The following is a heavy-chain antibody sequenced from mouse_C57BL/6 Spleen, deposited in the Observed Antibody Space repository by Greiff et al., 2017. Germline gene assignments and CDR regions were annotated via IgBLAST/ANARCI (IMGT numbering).Heavy chain of an antibody. J-gene: IGHJ4*01. V-gene: IGHV1-18*01. CDR1: GYTFTDYN. CDR3: ARWDGYSVDAMDY. Sequence: EVQLQQSGPELVKPGASVKIPCKASGYTFTDYNMDWVKQSHGKSLEWIGDINPNNGGTIYNQKFKGKATLTVDKSSSTAYMELRCLTSEDTAVYDSARWDGYSVDAMDYWGQGTAGTVSS. D-gene: IGHD2-3*01. CDR2: INPNNGGT.